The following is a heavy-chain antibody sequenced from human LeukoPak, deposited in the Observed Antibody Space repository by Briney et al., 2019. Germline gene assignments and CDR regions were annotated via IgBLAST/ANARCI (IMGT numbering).Heavy chain of an antibody. J-gene: IGHJ6*03. CDR1: GFTVSSNY. CDR2: IKQDGSEK. V-gene: IGHV3-7*01. CDR3: ARGVGYSSSWYSYYYYMDV. D-gene: IGHD6-13*01. Sequence: GGSLRLSCAASGFTVSSNYMSWVRQAPGKGLEWVANIKQDGSEKYYVDSVKGRFTISRDNAKNSLYLQMNSLRAEDTAVYYCARGVGYSSSWYSYYYYMDVWGKGTTVTVSS.